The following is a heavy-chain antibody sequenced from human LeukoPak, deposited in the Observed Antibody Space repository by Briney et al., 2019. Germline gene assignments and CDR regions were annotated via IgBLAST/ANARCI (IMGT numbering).Heavy chain of an antibody. D-gene: IGHD6-13*01. V-gene: IGHV4-4*07. CDR2: IYTSGST. Sequence: PSETLSLTCTVSGDSISRYYWSWIRQPAGKGLEWIGRIYTSGSTNYNPSLKSRVTISVDTSKSQFSLKLSSVTAADTAVYYCARDHSSSWFLWFDPWGQGTLVTVSS. CDR3: ARDHSSSWFLWFDP. J-gene: IGHJ5*02. CDR1: GDSISRYY.